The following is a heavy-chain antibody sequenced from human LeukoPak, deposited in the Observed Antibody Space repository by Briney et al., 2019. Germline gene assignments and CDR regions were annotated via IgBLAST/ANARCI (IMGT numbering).Heavy chain of an antibody. V-gene: IGHV3-21*01. CDR3: ARGHDYGDPLAL. J-gene: IGHJ4*02. CDR1: GFTFSSYS. D-gene: IGHD4-17*01. CDR2: ISSSSSYI. Sequence: GGSLRLSCAASGFTFSSYSMNWIRQAPGKGLEWVSSISSSSSYIYYADSVKGRFTISRDNAKNSLYLQMNSLRAEDTAVYYCARGHDYGDPLALWVQGTLVTVSS.